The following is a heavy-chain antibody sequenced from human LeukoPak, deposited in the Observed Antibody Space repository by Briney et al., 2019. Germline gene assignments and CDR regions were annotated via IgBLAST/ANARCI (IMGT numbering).Heavy chain of an antibody. CDR2: ISAYNGNT. V-gene: IGHV1-18*01. J-gene: IGHJ6*03. Sequence: GASVKASCKASGYTFTSYGISWVRQAPGQGLEWMGWISAYNGNTNYAQKLQGRVTMTTDTFTSTAYMELRSLRSDDTAVYYCARDPDIVVVVAATKYMDVWGKGTTVTVSS. D-gene: IGHD2-15*01. CDR1: GYTFTSYG. CDR3: ARDPDIVVVVAATKYMDV.